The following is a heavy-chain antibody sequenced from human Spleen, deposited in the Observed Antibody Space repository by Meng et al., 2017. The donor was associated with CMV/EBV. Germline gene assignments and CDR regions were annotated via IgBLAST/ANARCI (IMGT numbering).Heavy chain of an antibody. CDR3: ARVTYYDFWSGYGFDY. CDR1: GSISTTGYL. Sequence: GSISTTGYLWNWIRQPPGKGLEWIGSIYYSGSTYYNPSLKSRVTISVDTSKNQFSLKLSSVTAADTAVYYCARVTYYDFWSGYGFDYWGQGTLVTVSS. J-gene: IGHJ4*02. V-gene: IGHV4-30-2*04. CDR2: IYYSGST. D-gene: IGHD3-3*01.